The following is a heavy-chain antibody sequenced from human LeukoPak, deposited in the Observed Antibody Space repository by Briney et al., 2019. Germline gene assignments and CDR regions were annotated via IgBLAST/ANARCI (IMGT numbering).Heavy chain of an antibody. Sequence: GGSLRLSCAASGFTFSNYWTSWVRQAPGKGLEWVANIKQDGSEKYYVDTVKGRFTISRDNAKNSLYLQMNSLRAEDTAVYYCVGGILEWLFDYWGQGTLVTVSS. D-gene: IGHD3-3*01. CDR1: GFTFSNYW. CDR3: VGGILEWLFDY. CDR2: IKQDGSEK. J-gene: IGHJ4*02. V-gene: IGHV3-7*01.